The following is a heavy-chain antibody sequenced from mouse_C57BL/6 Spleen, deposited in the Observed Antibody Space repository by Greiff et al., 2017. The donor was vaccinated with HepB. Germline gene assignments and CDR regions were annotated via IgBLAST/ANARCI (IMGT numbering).Heavy chain of an antibody. V-gene: IGHV5-6*01. D-gene: IGHD2-3*01. CDR3: ARQDHDGYDAMVY. Sequence: EVKLVESGGDLVKPGGSLKLSCAASGFTFSSYGMSWVRQTPDKRLEWVATISSGGSYTYYPDSVKGRFTISRDNAKNTLYLQMSSLKSEDTAMYYCARQDHDGYDAMVYWGQGTSVTVSS. CDR2: ISSGGSYT. CDR1: GFTFSSYG. J-gene: IGHJ4*01.